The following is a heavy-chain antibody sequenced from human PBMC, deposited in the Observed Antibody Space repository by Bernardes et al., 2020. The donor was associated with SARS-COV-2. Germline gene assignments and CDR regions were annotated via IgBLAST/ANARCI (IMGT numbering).Heavy chain of an antibody. CDR1: GFSFSRFW. J-gene: IGHJ4*02. Sequence: GGSLRLSCAASGFSFSRFWMHWVRQVPGKGLLWVSRTNEDGTVTNYADSVKGRFTISRDNARNTLFLHMNSLRVEDTAVYYCARDVAGREDFWGQGTLVTVSS. D-gene: IGHD1-26*01. CDR2: TNEDGTVT. V-gene: IGHV3-74*01. CDR3: ARDVAGREDF.